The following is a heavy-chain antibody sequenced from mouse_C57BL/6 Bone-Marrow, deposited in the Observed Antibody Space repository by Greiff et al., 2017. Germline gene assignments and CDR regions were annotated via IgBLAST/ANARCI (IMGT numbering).Heavy chain of an antibody. D-gene: IGHD1-1*01. CDR2: INPYNGGT. Sequence: EVQLQQSGPVLVKPGASVKMSCKASGYTFTDYYMNWVKQSHGKSLEWIGVINPYNGGTSYNQKFKGKATLTVDKSSSTAYMELNSLTSEDSAVYYCAIAVVPYPMDYWGQGTSVTGSS. CDR1: GYTFTDYY. V-gene: IGHV1-19*01. J-gene: IGHJ4*01. CDR3: AIAVVPYPMDY.